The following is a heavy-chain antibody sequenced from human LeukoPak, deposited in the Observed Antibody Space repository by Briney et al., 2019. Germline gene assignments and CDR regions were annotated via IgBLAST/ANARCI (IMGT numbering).Heavy chain of an antibody. CDR2: INPSGGST. CDR3: AREVVVVAATVTDY. Sequence: ASVKVSCKASGYTFTSYYMHWVRQAAGQGLECMGIINPSGGSTSYAQKFQGRVTMTRDMSTSTVYMELSSLRSGDTAVYYCAREVVVVAATVTDYWGQGTLVTVSS. J-gene: IGHJ4*02. D-gene: IGHD2-15*01. CDR1: GYTFTSYY. V-gene: IGHV1-46*01.